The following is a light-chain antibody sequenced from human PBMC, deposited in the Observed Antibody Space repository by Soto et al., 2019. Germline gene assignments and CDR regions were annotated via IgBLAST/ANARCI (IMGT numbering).Light chain of an antibody. J-gene: IGKJ1*01. CDR1: QSVSNY. Sequence: EIVLTQSPATLSLSPGERATLSCWASQSVSNYFVWYQQKPGQAPRLLIYDAPKRATGIPARFSGSGSGTDFTLTISSLEPEDFAVYYCQQRSIWPWTFGQGTKVDIK. V-gene: IGKV3-11*01. CDR2: DAP. CDR3: QQRSIWPWT.